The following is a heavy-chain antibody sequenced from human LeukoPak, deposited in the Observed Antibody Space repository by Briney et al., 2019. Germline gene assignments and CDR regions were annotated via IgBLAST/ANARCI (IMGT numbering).Heavy chain of an antibody. J-gene: IGHJ5*02. CDR2: ISGSGGST. CDR1: GFTFSSYA. D-gene: IGHD2-2*01. CDR3: AKEPHIVVVPGDWFDP. Sequence: LSGGSLRLSCAASGFTFSSYAMSWVRQAPGKGLEWASAISGSGGSTYYADSVKGRFTISRDNSKNTLYLQMNSLRAEDTAVYYCAKEPHIVVVPGDWFDPWGQGTLVTVSS. V-gene: IGHV3-23*01.